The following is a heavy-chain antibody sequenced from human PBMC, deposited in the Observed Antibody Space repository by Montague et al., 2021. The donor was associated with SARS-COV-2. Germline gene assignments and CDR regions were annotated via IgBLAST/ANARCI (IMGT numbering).Heavy chain of an antibody. CDR2: INHGGNT. CDR1: SGSFSGYY. V-gene: IGHV4-34*01. J-gene: IGHJ6*03. D-gene: IGHD2-15*01. CDR3: ARLRDGVVPSPILGIGPYFTYYYMDV. Sequence: SETLSLTCAVHSGSFSGYYWNWIRQPPGKGLEWIGEINHGGNTNYNPSPKNRLTISVDTSKNQFSLKLTSVAATDTAVYYCARLRDGVVPSPILGIGPYFTYYYMDVWGKGTTVTVSS.